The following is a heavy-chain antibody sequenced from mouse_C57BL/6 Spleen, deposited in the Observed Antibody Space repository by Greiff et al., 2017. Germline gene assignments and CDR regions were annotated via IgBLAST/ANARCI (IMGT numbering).Heavy chain of an antibody. CDR3: ARHDYDGFDY. V-gene: IGHV5-17*01. Sequence: EVHLVESGGGLVKPGGSLKLSCAASGFTFSDYGMHWVRQAPEKGLEWVAYISSGSSTIYYADTVKGRFTISRDNAKNTLFLQMTSLRSEDTAMYYCARHDYDGFDYWGQGTTLTVSS. CDR1: GFTFSDYG. D-gene: IGHD2-4*01. CDR2: ISSGSSTI. J-gene: IGHJ2*01.